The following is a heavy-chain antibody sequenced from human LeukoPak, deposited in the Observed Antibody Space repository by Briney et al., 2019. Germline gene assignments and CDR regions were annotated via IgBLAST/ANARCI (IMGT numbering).Heavy chain of an antibody. CDR1: GDSISTYY. J-gene: IGHJ4*02. Sequence: PSGTLSLTCTVSGDSISTYYGSWIRQPPGKGLEWIAYTRYRGSTNYNPSLKSRVTISVDTSKNQFSLKLTSVTAADTAVYYCARGEYSGYFDYWGQGTLVTVSS. D-gene: IGHD5-12*01. CDR3: ARGEYSGYFDY. CDR2: TRYRGST. V-gene: IGHV4-59*01.